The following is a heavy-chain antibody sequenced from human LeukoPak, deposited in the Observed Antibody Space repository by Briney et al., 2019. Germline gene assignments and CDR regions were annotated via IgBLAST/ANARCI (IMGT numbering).Heavy chain of an antibody. J-gene: IGHJ4*02. Sequence: PGGSLRLSCAASGFTVSSNYMSWVRQAPGKGLEWVSVIYSGGSTYYADSVKGGFTISRNNSKNTLYLQMNSLRAEDTAVYYCARGGDDRGYSYGYVVDYWGQGTLVTVSS. CDR3: ARGGDDRGYSYGYVVDY. CDR2: IYSGGST. V-gene: IGHV3-66*01. D-gene: IGHD5-18*01. CDR1: GFTVSSNY.